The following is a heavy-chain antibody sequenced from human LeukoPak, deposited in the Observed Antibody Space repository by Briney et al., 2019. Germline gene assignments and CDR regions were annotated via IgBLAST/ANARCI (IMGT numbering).Heavy chain of an antibody. V-gene: IGHV1-69*13. CDR3: ARETGDRGGYYYGMDV. D-gene: IGHD7-27*01. Sequence: GASVKVSCKASGGTFSSYAISWVRQAPGQGLEWMGGIIPIFGTANYAQKFQGRVTITADESTSTAYMELSSLRSEDTAVYYCARETGDRGGYYYGMDVWGQGTTVTVSS. J-gene: IGHJ6*02. CDR1: GGTFSSYA. CDR2: IIPIFGTA.